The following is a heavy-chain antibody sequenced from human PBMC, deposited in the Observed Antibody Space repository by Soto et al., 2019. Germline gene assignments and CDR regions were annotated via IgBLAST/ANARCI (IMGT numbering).Heavy chain of an antibody. CDR1: GYTFTRYV. V-gene: IGHV1-18*01. CDR2: ISAYNGNT. D-gene: IGHD3-3*01. CDR3: ERDLGVAPWPDY. J-gene: IGHJ4*02. Sequence: ASVKVSCKASGYTFTRYVISWVRQAPGQGLEWMGWISAYNGNTNYAQKLQGRVTMTTDTSTSTAYMELRSLRSDDTAVYYCERDLGVAPWPDYWGQGTLVTVSS.